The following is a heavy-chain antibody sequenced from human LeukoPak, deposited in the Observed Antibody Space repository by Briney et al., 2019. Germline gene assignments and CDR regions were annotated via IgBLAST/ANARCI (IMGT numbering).Heavy chain of an antibody. D-gene: IGHD3-22*01. J-gene: IGHJ6*02. Sequence: SVKVSCKASGGTFSSYAISWVRQAPGQGLEWKGRIIPIFGIANYAQKFQGRVTITADQSTSTAYMELSSLRPEDTAVYYCAREHDSSGYHSYYYGMDVWGQGTTVTVSS. CDR1: GGTFSSYA. CDR2: IIPIFGIA. V-gene: IGHV1-69*04. CDR3: AREHDSSGYHSYYYGMDV.